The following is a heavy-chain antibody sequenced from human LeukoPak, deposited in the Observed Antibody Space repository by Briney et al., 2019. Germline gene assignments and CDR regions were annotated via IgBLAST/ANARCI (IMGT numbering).Heavy chain of an antibody. D-gene: IGHD6-13*01. Sequence: PSETLSLTCTVSGGSISSSTYYWGWIRQPPGKGLEWIGTIYYSGSTYYNPSLKSRVTISVDTSKNQFSLKLSSVTAADTAVYYCARHPNRIAAAGTIDYWAQGTLVTVSS. J-gene: IGHJ4*02. V-gene: IGHV4-39*01. CDR1: GGSISSSTYY. CDR2: IYYSGST. CDR3: ARHPNRIAAAGTIDY.